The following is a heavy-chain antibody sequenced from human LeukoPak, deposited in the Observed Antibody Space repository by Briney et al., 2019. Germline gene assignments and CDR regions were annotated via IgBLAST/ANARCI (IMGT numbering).Heavy chain of an antibody. J-gene: IGHJ4*02. CDR1: GFTFSSYE. CDR2: ISSSGSTI. D-gene: IGHD3-9*01. V-gene: IGHV3-48*03. CDR3: ARGGNDILTGYYYY. Sequence: PGGSLRLSCAASGFTFSSYEMNWVRQAPGKGLEWVSYISSSGSTIYYADSVKGRFTISRDNAKNSLYLQMNSLRAGDTAVYYCARGGNDILTGYYYYWGQGTLVTVPS.